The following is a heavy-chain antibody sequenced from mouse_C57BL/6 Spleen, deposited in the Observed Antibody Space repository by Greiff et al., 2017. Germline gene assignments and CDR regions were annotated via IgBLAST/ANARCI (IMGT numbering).Heavy chain of an antibody. CDR3: VYGSSGAWFAY. J-gene: IGHJ3*01. V-gene: IGHV1-81*01. D-gene: IGHD1-1*01. CDR2: IYPRSGNT. Sequence: QVQLQQSGAELARPGASVKLSCKASGYTFTSYGISWVKQRTGQGLEWIGEIYPRSGNTYYNEKFKGKATLTADKSSSTAYMGLRSLTSEDSAVYFCVYGSSGAWFAYWGQGTLVTVSA. CDR1: GYTFTSYG.